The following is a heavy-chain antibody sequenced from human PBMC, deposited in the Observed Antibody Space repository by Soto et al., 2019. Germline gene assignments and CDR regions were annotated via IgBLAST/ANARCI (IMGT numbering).Heavy chain of an antibody. CDR2: IFYRGNT. CDR1: GGSVSSDYYY. CDR3: ARERYTRPWYYYYFDR. D-gene: IGHD2-2*02. J-gene: IGHJ4*02. V-gene: IGHV4-61*01. Sequence: PSETLSLTCTVSGGSVSSDYYYWNWIRQAPGKGLEWIGYIFYRGNTYYNPSLESRLTISVDTSKNQFSLKLRSVTAADTAVYYCARERYTRPWYYYYFDRWGRGTLVTVSS.